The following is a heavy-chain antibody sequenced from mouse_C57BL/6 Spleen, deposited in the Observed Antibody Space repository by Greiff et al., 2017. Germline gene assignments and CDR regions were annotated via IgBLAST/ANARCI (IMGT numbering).Heavy chain of an antibody. J-gene: IGHJ3*01. CDR1: GFSLTSYS. V-gene: IGHV2-9-1*01. Sequence: QVQLKESGPGLVAPSQSLSITCTVSGFSLTSYSISWVRQPPGKGLEWLGVIWTGGGTNFNSALKSSLSIIKDNSKRQVFLKMNSLQTDDTARYYGARTFHYGSDEGTWFAYWGQGTLVTVSA. D-gene: IGHD2-2*01. CDR3: ARTFHYGSDEGTWFAY. CDR2: IWTGGGT.